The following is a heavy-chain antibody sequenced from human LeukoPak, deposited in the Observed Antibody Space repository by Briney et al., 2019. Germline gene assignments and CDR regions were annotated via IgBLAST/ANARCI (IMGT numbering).Heavy chain of an antibody. Sequence: SETLSLTCTVSGGSFSSYFWSWIRQPPGKGLEWIGYIYYSGSTHYNSSLKSRATISLDTSRNQFSLKLSSVTAADTAVYYCARQLGDRLLFDYWGQGTLVTVSS. D-gene: IGHD2-21*01. CDR2: IYYSGST. CDR3: ARQLGDRLLFDY. V-gene: IGHV4-59*01. J-gene: IGHJ4*02. CDR1: GGSFSSYF.